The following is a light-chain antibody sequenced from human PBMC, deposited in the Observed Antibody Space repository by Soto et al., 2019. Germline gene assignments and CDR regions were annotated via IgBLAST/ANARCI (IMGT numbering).Light chain of an antibody. CDR1: SSDVGGYNY. CDR3: SPYTTRSTLV. CDR2: EAS. Sequence: QSVLTQPASVSGSPGQSITISCTGTSSDVGGYNYVSWFQQYPGKAPKLMIYEASNRPSGVSNRFSGSKSGNTASLTISGLQAGDEADYYCSPYTTRSTLVFGTGTKVTVL. V-gene: IGLV2-14*01. J-gene: IGLJ1*01.